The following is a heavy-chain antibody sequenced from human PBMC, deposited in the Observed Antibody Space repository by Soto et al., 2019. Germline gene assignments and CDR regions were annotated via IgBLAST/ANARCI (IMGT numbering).Heavy chain of an antibody. V-gene: IGHV1-3*01. Sequence: ASVTVSCKTSGYTFTRYAVHWVRQAPGQRLEWMGWINAGNGNTKYSQKFQGRVTITRDTSASTAYMELSSLRSEDTAVYYCARVSGWYFLDYWGQGTLVTVSS. CDR2: INAGNGNT. CDR1: GYTFTRYA. J-gene: IGHJ4*02. CDR3: ARVSGWYFLDY. D-gene: IGHD6-13*01.